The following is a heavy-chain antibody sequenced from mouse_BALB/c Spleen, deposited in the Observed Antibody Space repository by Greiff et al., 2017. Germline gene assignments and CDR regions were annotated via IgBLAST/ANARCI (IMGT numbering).Heavy chain of an antibody. CDR1: GYTFTSYV. CDR2: INPYNDGT. D-gene: IGHD1-1*01. V-gene: IGHV1-14*01. CDR3: ARFYVSSPTGTRDY. J-gene: IGHJ2*01. Sequence: EVKLQESGPELVKPGASVKMSCKASGYTFTSYVMHWVKQKPGQGLEWIGYINPYNDGTKYNEKFKGKATLTSDKSSSTAYMELSSLTSEDSAVYYCARFYVSSPTGTRDYWGQGTTLTVSS.